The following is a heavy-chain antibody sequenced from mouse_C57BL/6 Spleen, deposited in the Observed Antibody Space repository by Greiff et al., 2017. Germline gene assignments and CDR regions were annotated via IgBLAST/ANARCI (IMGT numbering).Heavy chain of an antibody. CDR3: ARSTVVGQGLDY. J-gene: IGHJ2*01. V-gene: IGHV1-52*01. Sequence: VQLQQSGAELVRPGSSVKLSCKASGYTFTSYWMHWVKQRPIQGLEWIGNIDPSDGETHYNQKFKGKATLTVDKSSSTAYMQLSSLTSEVSAVXYCARSTVVGQGLDYWGQGTTLTVSS. CDR2: IDPSDGET. CDR1: GYTFTSYW. D-gene: IGHD1-1*01.